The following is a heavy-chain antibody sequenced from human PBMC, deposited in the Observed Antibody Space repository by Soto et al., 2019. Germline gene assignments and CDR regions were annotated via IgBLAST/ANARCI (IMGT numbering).Heavy chain of an antibody. D-gene: IGHD3-3*01. CDR3: AKEGYHDFSSGYYANEPFDP. J-gene: IGHJ5*02. CDR2: ISGSGSTT. V-gene: IGHV3-23*01. Sequence: GGSLGLSCAASGFTFRSHALSWVRQAPGKGLEWVSTISGSGSTTYYADSVKGRFTISRDNSKNELTLQMSSLRAEDTALYYCAKEGYHDFSSGYYANEPFDPWGQGTLVTVS. CDR1: GFTFRSHA.